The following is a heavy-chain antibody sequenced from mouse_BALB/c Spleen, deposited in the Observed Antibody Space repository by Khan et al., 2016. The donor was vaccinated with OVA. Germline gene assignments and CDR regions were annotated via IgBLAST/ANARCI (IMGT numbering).Heavy chain of an antibody. V-gene: IGHV1-5*01. CDR2: IFPGKSDT. Sequence: VQLQQSGTVLARPGASVKMSCKASGYSFTSYLIYWVKQRPGQGLEWIGDIFPGKSDTTYNQKFKDKAKLHAGKSASTAYMELSRLTNEDSAVYDWTRGGYSSFAYGGQGTLVTVSA. CDR3: TRGGYSSFAY. D-gene: IGHD1-3*01. CDR1: GYSFTSYL. J-gene: IGHJ3*01.